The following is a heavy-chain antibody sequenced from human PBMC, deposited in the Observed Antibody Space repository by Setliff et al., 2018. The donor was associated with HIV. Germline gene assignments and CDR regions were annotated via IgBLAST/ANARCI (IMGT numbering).Heavy chain of an antibody. CDR2: IYYSGST. V-gene: IGHV4-39*01. J-gene: IGHJ5*02. CDR3: ARHPPNLDWLDP. Sequence: PSETLSLTCSVSGASISSSSYYWGWLRQPPGKGLEWIGTIYYSGSTYYNSSLQSRVTISVDTSKNQFSLKVNSVTAADTAVYYCARHPPNLDWLDPWGQGTLVTVSS. CDR1: GASISSSSYY.